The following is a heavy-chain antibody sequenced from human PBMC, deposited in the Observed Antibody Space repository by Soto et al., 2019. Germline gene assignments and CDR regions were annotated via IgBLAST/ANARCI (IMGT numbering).Heavy chain of an antibody. CDR3: ANRPRDGYSNWFDP. Sequence: PGVSLRLSCAASGFTFSSYAMSWVRQAPGKGLEWVSAISGSGGSTFYADSVKCRFTISRDNSKNTLYLQMNSLRAEDTAVYYCANRPRDGYSNWFDPWGQGTLVTVSS. J-gene: IGHJ5*02. D-gene: IGHD4-4*01. V-gene: IGHV3-23*01. CDR2: ISGSGGST. CDR1: GFTFSSYA.